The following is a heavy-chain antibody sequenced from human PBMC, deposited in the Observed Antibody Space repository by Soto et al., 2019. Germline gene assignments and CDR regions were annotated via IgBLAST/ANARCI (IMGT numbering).Heavy chain of an antibody. D-gene: IGHD2-2*01. Sequence: QVQLQQWGAGLLKPLETLSLTCAVYGGSFSGYYWTWIRQPPGKGLEWIAEITHSGSTNYNPSLKSRLTISVDTSKNQFSLRMTSVTAADTALYYCARGRQDIIVEPAPSWFDPWGQGTLVTVSS. CDR2: ITHSGST. V-gene: IGHV4-34*01. CDR1: GGSFSGYY. CDR3: ARGRQDIIVEPAPSWFDP. J-gene: IGHJ5*02.